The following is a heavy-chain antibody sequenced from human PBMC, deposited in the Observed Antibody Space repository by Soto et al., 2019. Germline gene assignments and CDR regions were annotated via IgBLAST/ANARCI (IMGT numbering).Heavy chain of an antibody. CDR1: GVTFSRQD. V-gene: IGHV1-69*01. CDR3: ARNEGREGYSFDY. D-gene: IGHD4-4*01. CDR2: IIPIFGTP. Sequence: VQLVQSGAAVKKPGSSVKVSCNASGVTFSRQDMRWVRQAPGQGLEWMGGIIPIFGTPQYAEKFQDRVTITADESTSKAYMELSSLTSKDTAVDYYARNEGREGYSFDYWGQGTLVTVSS. J-gene: IGHJ4*02.